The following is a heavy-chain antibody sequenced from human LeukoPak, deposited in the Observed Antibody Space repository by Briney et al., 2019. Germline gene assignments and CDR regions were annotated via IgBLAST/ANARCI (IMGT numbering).Heavy chain of an antibody. CDR3: AGNRRSGWFTGYYFDY. J-gene: IGHJ4*02. CDR1: GGSFSGYY. D-gene: IGHD6-19*01. CDR2: INHSGST. V-gene: IGHV4-34*01. Sequence: SETLSLTCAVYGGSFSGYYWSWIRQPPGKGLEWIGEINHSGSTNYNPSLKSRVTISVDTSKNQFSLKLSSVTAADTAVYYCAGNRRSGWFTGYYFDYWGQGTLVTVSS.